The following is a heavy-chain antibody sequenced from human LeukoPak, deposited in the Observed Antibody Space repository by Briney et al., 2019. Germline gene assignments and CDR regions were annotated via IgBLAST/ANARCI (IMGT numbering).Heavy chain of an antibody. CDR3: ARDSYCGGDCFSGFLDY. V-gene: IGHV3-48*02. Sequence: PGGSLRLSCAASGFAFSSYSMNWVRQAPGKGLEWVSYITSSSSTIYYADSVKGRFTISRDNAKNSLYLQTNSLRDEDTAVYYCARDSYCGGDCFSGFLDYWGQGTLVTVSS. D-gene: IGHD2-21*02. CDR1: GFAFSSYS. J-gene: IGHJ4*02. CDR2: ITSSSSTI.